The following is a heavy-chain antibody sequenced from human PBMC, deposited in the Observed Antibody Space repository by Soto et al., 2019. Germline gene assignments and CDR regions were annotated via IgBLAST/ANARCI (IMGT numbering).Heavy chain of an antibody. Sequence: GGSLRLSCAASGFTFSSYWMSWVRQAPGKGLEWVANIKQDGSERYYVDSVKGRFTISRDNAKNSLSLQVNSLRAEDTAVYYCARLIRFWNGYYTEYYFDYWGQGTLVTVSS. V-gene: IGHV3-7*01. CDR1: GFTFSSYW. CDR2: IKQDGSER. CDR3: ARLIRFWNGYYTEYYFDY. J-gene: IGHJ4*02. D-gene: IGHD3-3*01.